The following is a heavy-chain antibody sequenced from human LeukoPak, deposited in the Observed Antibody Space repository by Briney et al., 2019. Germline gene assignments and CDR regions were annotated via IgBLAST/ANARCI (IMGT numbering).Heavy chain of an antibody. V-gene: IGHV1-18*01. J-gene: IGHJ5*02. Sequence: GASVKVSCKASGYTFTSYGISWVRQAPGQGLEWMGWISAYNGNTNYAQKLQGRVTMTTDTSTSTAYMELRSLRSDDTAVYYCARGLKMGSWLRFNNWFDPWGQGTLVTVSS. D-gene: IGHD6-13*01. CDR2: ISAYNGNT. CDR1: GYTFTSYG. CDR3: ARGLKMGSWLRFNNWFDP.